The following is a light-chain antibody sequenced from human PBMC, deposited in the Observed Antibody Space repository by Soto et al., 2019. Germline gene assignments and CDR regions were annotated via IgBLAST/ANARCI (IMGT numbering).Light chain of an antibody. V-gene: IGKV4-1*01. CDR2: WAS. J-gene: IGKJ4*01. Sequence: DIVMTQSPDSLAVSLGERATINCKSSQSVLYSSNNKNYLVWYQQKPGQSPKKLIYWASTRESGVPYRFSGSGSGTDFTLTISSLQAEDVAVYYCQQYYSIPLTFGGGTKVEIK. CDR1: QSVLYSSNNKNY. CDR3: QQYYSIPLT.